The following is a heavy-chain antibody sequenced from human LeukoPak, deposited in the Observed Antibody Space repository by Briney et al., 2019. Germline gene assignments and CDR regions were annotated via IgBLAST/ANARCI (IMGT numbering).Heavy chain of an antibody. CDR2: IYYSGST. CDR1: GGSISSYY. J-gene: IGHJ6*02. D-gene: IGHD2-2*01. Sequence: SETLSLTCTVSGGSISSYYWSWIRQPPGKGLEWIGYIYYSGSTNYNPSLKSRVTISVDTSKNQFSLKLSSVTAADTAVYYCARGYCSSTSCHGPYYYGMDGWGQGTTVTVSS. V-gene: IGHV4-59*01. CDR3: ARGYCSSTSCHGPYYYGMDG.